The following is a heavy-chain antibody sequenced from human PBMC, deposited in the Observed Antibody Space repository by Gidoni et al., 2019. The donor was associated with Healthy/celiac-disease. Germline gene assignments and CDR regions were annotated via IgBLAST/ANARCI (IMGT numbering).Heavy chain of an antibody. J-gene: IGHJ6*02. V-gene: IGHV3-7*01. Sequence: EVQLVASGGGLVQPGGSLRLSCAAPGFTFSSYWMRWVRQAPGKGLEWVANIKQDGSEKYYVDSVKGRFTISRDNAKNSLYLQMNSLRAEETAVYYCARDSHPEGGMDVWGQGTTVTVSS. CDR1: GFTFSSYW. CDR2: IKQDGSEK. CDR3: ARDSHPEGGMDV.